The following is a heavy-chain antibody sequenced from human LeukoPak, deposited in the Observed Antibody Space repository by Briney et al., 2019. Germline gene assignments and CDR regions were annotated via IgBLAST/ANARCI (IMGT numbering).Heavy chain of an antibody. V-gene: IGHV3-11*05. Sequence: TGGSLRLSCAASGFTFSDYYMTWIRQAPGKGLEWLSYINTGSTYTNYANSVKGRFTISRDNAKNSLYLQLNSLRAEDTAAYYCTREDNWYFDLWGRGTLVTVSS. J-gene: IGHJ2*01. CDR2: INTGSTYT. CDR1: GFTFSDYY. CDR3: TREDNWYFDL.